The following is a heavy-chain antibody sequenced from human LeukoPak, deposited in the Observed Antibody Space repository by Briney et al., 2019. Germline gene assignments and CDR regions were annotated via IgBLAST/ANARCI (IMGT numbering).Heavy chain of an antibody. CDR2: INPNSGGT. CDR3: ARDLGRVTIFGVVSPYNWFDP. V-gene: IGHV1-2*02. Sequence: ASVKVSCTASGYTFTGYYMHWVRQAPGQGLEWMGWINPNSGGTNYAQKFQGRVTMTRDTSISTAYMELSRLRSDDTAVYYCARDLGRVTIFGVVSPYNWFDPWGQGTLVTVSS. J-gene: IGHJ5*02. CDR1: GYTFTGYY. D-gene: IGHD3-3*01.